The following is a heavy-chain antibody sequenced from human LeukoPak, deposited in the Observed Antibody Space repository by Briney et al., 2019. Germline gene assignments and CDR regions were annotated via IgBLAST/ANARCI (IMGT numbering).Heavy chain of an antibody. D-gene: IGHD3-22*01. J-gene: IGHJ4*02. CDR3: ARAYYYDSSGYSPFDY. CDR1: GFTFSSYW. V-gene: IGHV3-74*01. CDR2: INSDGSST. Sequence: GGSLRLSCAASGFTFSSYWMHWVRQAPGKGLVWVSRINSDGSSTSYADSVKGRFTISRDNAKNTLYLQTNSLRAEDTAVYYCARAYYYDSSGYSPFDYWGQGTLVTVSS.